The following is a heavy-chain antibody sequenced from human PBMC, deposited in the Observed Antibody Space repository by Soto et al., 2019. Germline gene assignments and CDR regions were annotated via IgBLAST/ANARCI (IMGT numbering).Heavy chain of an antibody. V-gene: IGHV4-31*03. CDR3: ARVGGINWFGP. D-gene: IGHD3-16*01. CDR1: GGSISSGGYY. CDR2: IYYSGST. Sequence: QVQLQESGPGLVKPSQTLSLTCTVSGGSISSGGYYWSWHRQHPGQGLEWIGYIYYSGSTYYNPSLKSRVTISVDTSKNQFSLMLSSVTAADTAVYYCARVGGINWFGPWGQGTLVTVSS. J-gene: IGHJ5*02.